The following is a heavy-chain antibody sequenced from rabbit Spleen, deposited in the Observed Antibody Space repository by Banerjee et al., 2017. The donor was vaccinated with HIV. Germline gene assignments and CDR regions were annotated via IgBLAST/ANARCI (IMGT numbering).Heavy chain of an antibody. CDR3: ARDTSSSFSSYGMDL. J-gene: IGHJ6*01. D-gene: IGHD1-1*01. V-gene: IGHV1S45*01. CDR1: GFSFSSSYY. CDR2: IWTSSGST. Sequence: QQQLEEYGGELVKRGGTLTLTCTASGFSFSSSYYMCWVRQAPGKGLEWIACIWTSSGSTYSATWAKGRFTISKTSSTTVTLQMTSLTAADTATYFCARDTSSSFSSYGMDLWGPGPLVTVS.